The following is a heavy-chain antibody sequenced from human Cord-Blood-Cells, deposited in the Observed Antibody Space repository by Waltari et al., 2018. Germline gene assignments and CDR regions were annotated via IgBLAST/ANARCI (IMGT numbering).Heavy chain of an antibody. Sequence: QVQLQESGPGLVKPSETLSLTCAVSGYSISRGYYWGWIRQPPGKGLEWIGSIYHSGSTYYNPSLKSRVTISVDTSKNQFSLQLSSVTAADTAVYYCARGIWGYFDYWGQGTLVTVSS. D-gene: IGHD3-16*01. J-gene: IGHJ4*02. V-gene: IGHV4-38-2*01. CDR2: IYHSGST. CDR3: ARGIWGYFDY. CDR1: GYSISRGYY.